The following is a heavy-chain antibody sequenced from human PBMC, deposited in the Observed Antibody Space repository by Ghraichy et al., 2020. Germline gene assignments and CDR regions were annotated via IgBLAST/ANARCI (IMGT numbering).Heavy chain of an antibody. CDR3: ARGGLRFWSGYYPSNYYYYYMDV. J-gene: IGHJ6*03. V-gene: IGHV4-34*01. CDR1: GGSFSGYY. Sequence: SETLSLTCAVYGGSFSGYYWSWIRQPPGKGLEWIGEINHSGSTNYNPSLKSRVTISVDTSKNQFSLKLSSVTAADTAVYYCARGGLRFWSGYYPSNYYYYYMDVWCKGTTVTVSS. D-gene: IGHD3-3*01. CDR2: INHSGST.